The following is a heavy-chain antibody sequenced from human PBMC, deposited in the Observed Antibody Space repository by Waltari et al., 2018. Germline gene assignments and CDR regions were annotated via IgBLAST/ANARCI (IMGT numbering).Heavy chain of an antibody. V-gene: IGHV4-39*07. J-gene: IGHJ4*02. D-gene: IGHD6-6*01. Sequence: LQLREAGPGLEKPSENLSLTCTVARGSISSSSYYWGWIRQAPGKGLEWIGSIYYSGSTYYNPSLKIRVTISVDTSKNQFSLKLSSVTAADTAVYYCARVLRGIAARDYWGQGTLVTVSS. CDR3: ARVLRGIAARDY. CDR2: IYYSGST. CDR1: RGSISSSSYY.